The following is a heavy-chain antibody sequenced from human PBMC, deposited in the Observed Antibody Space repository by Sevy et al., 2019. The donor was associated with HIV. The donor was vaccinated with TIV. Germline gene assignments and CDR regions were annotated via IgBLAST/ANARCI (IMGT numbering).Heavy chain of an antibody. CDR2: LGSGGVTT. V-gene: IGHV3-23*01. D-gene: IGHD7-27*01. Sequence: GGSLRLSCAASGFTFSTYAMNWVRQAPGKGLERVSTLGSGGVTTYYADSVRGRFTISRDISKNTLFLQMNSLRADDTAVYYCTRYALTSRTWFDPWGQGTLVTISS. J-gene: IGHJ5*02. CDR1: GFTFSTYA. CDR3: TRYALTSRTWFDP.